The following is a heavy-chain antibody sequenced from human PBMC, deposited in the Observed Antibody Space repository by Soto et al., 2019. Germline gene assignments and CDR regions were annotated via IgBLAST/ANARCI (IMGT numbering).Heavy chain of an antibody. D-gene: IGHD2-2*01. CDR3: AKGGPVIVVVPAAMRKNYFDY. Sequence: EVQLLESGGGLVQPGGSLRLSCAASGFTFSSYAMSWVRQAPGKGLEWVSVISGSGGSTYYADSVKGRFTISRDNSKNTLYLQRNSLRAEDTAVYYCAKGGPVIVVVPAAMRKNYFDYWGQGTLVTVSS. CDR2: ISGSGGST. CDR1: GFTFSSYA. V-gene: IGHV3-23*01. J-gene: IGHJ4*02.